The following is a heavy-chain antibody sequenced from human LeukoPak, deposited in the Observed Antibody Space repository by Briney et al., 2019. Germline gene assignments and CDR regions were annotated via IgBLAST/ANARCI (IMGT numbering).Heavy chain of an antibody. D-gene: IGHD3-16*01. CDR3: ARDMITFGGVFDY. V-gene: IGHV1-2*02. CDR2: INPNSGGT. CDR1: GYTFTGYY. Sequence: ASVKVSCKASGYTFTGYYMHWVRQAPGQGLEWMGWINPNSGGTNYAQKFQGRVTMTRDTSISTAYMELRSLRSDDTAVYYCARDMITFGGVFDYWGQGTLVTVSS. J-gene: IGHJ4*02.